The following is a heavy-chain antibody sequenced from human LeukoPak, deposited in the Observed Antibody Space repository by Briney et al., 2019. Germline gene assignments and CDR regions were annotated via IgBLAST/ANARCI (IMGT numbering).Heavy chain of an antibody. Sequence: GESPKISCKGSGYSFSSYLIGWVRQMPGKGLEWMGIIYPGDSDTRYSPSYQGQVTISADKSISTAYLQWSSLKASDTAMYYCALRGIAVAGTRGYFDYWGQGTLVCVSS. D-gene: IGHD6-19*01. CDR1: GYSFSSYL. CDR2: IYPGDSDT. CDR3: ALRGIAVAGTRGYFDY. J-gene: IGHJ4*02. V-gene: IGHV5-51*01.